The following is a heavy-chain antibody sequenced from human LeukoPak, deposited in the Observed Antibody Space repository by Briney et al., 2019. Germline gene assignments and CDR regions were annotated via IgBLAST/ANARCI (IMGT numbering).Heavy chain of an antibody. V-gene: IGHV1-46*03. CDR1: GYTFTSYY. J-gene: IGHJ4*02. D-gene: IGHD2-2*01. CDR2: INPIGGST. Sequence: ASVKVSCTASGYTFTSYYMHWVRQAPGQGLEWMGIINPIGGSTSYAQKFQGRVTMTRDTCTSTVYMELSSLRSEDTDVYYCARAENYCGSTSCYPYYFDYWGQRTLVTVSS. CDR3: ARAENYCGSTSCYPYYFDY.